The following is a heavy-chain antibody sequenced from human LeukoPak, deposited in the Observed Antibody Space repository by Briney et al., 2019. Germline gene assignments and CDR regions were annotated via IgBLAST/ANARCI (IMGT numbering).Heavy chain of an antibody. D-gene: IGHD2-15*01. J-gene: IGHJ4*02. CDR1: GFTFSSFW. Sequence: QPGGSLRLSCAASGFTFSSFWMSWVRQAPGKGLEWVANIKHDGSEKYYVDSVKGRFTISRDNAKNSLDLQMNSLRGEDTAVYHCARLGRATQAPDFDYWGQGTLVTVSS. V-gene: IGHV3-7*01. CDR2: IKHDGSEK. CDR3: ARLGRATQAPDFDY.